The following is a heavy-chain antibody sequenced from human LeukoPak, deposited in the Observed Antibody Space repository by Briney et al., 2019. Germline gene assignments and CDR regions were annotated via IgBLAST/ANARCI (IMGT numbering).Heavy chain of an antibody. D-gene: IGHD6-19*01. CDR1: GFTFSSYA. CDR2: ISGSGGST. CDR3: AKDEFRILYSSGWYAG. Sequence: GGSLRLSCAASGFTFSSYALSWVRQAPGKGLEWVSAISGSGGSTYYADSVKGRFTISRDNSKNTLYLQMNSLRAEDTAVYYCAKDEFRILYSSGWYAGWGQGTLVTVSS. J-gene: IGHJ4*02. V-gene: IGHV3-23*01.